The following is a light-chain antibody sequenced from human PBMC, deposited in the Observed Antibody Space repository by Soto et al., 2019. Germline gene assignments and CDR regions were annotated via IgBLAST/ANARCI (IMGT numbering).Light chain of an antibody. V-gene: IGKV1-5*03. CDR3: HHYHGYSEA. Sequence: DIDMTQSPSTLSVSLGNIGTITCRASQTISSWLAWYQQKLGKAPKLLIYKASTLKSGVPSRFSGSGSGTEFTITIISLQPDDFATYYCHHYHGYSEAFGQGTKVDIK. CDR1: QTISSW. CDR2: KAS. J-gene: IGKJ1*01.